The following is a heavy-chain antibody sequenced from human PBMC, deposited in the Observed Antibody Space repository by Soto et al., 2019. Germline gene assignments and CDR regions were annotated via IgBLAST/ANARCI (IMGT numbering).Heavy chain of an antibody. J-gene: IGHJ6*02. CDR3: ARGDATKIIVTTYYGMDV. CDR2: IIPVFGTA. Sequence: QVQLVQSGAEVKKPGSSVKVSCKASGGTLSNYGVSWVRQAPGQGLEWLGGIIPVFGTANYAHKFQGRLTITADESTSTVYMDVSSLRSEDTAVYYCARGDATKIIVTTYYGMDVWGQGTTVTASS. CDR1: GGTLSNYG. D-gene: IGHD4-17*01. V-gene: IGHV1-69*12.